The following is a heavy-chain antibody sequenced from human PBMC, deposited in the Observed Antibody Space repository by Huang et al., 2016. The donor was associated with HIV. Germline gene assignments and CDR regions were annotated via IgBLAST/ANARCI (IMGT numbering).Heavy chain of an antibody. Sequence: QGHLVQSGGEVKKPGASVKVSCRASSYVFTSYSITWVRQAPGQGLEGMGWISPYNTNTDDAKKFQGRVTMTADTYTSTAYMELRNLRFDDTAVYYCARVKILTGAFDIWGQGALVTVS. CDR3: ARVKILTGAFDI. V-gene: IGHV1-18*01. CDR2: ISPYNTNT. J-gene: IGHJ3*02. CDR1: SYVFTSYS. D-gene: IGHD3-9*01.